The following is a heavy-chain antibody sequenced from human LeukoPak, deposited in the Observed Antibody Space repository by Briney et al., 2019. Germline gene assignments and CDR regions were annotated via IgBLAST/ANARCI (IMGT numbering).Heavy chain of an antibody. V-gene: IGHV4-34*01. J-gene: IGHJ6*02. CDR1: GGSFSGYY. CDR2: INHSGST. CDR3: ARSNGDYVWGSIGYYGMDV. Sequence: SETLSLTCAVYGGSFSGYYWSWIRQPPGKGLEWIGEINHSGSTNYNPSLKSRVTISVDTSKNQFSLKLSSVTAADTAVYYCARSNGDYVWGSIGYYGMDVWGQGTTVTVSS. D-gene: IGHD3-16*01.